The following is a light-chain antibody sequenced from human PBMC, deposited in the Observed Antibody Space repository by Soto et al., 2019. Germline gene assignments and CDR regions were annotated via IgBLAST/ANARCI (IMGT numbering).Light chain of an antibody. Sequence: EIVMTQSPAALSVSPGEKATLSCRASQSLTNNLAWYQQKPGQGPRLLIYFASTRATGVPARFSGSGSGTEFSLTISSLQSEAFASYYCQQYNAWPLTFGGGTKVETK. V-gene: IGKV3-15*01. CDR2: FAS. CDR1: QSLTNN. J-gene: IGKJ4*01. CDR3: QQYNAWPLT.